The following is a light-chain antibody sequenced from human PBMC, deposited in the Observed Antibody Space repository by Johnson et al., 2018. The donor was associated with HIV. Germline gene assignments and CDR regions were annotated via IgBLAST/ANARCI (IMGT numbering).Light chain of an antibody. CDR3: GTWDSSLSAYV. J-gene: IGLJ1*01. V-gene: IGLV1-51*01. Sequence: QSVLTQPPSVSAAPGQKVTISCSGSSSNIGNNYVSWYQQLPGTAPKLLIYDNNKRPSGIPDRFSGSKSGTSATLDITGLQTGDEADYFCGTWDSSLSAYVFGPGSKVNVV. CDR2: DNN. CDR1: SSNIGNNY.